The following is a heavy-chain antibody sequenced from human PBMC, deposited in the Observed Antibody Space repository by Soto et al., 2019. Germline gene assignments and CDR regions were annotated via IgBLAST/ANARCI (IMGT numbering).Heavy chain of an antibody. D-gene: IGHD3-9*01. V-gene: IGHV4-28*01. CDR2: IDYSGST. CDR3: ARTGVTRFFDDSCYIDY. Sequence: SETLSLTCAVSGYSISSGNWWGWIRQPPGKGLEWIGYIDYSGSTYYNPSLKSRVTMSVDTSKNQFSLKLSSVTAVDTAVYYCARTGVTRFFDDSCYIDYRCQGTHVTVS. CDR1: GYSISSGNW. J-gene: IGHJ4*02.